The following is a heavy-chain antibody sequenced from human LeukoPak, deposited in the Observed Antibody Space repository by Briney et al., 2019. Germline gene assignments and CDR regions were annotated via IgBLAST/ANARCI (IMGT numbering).Heavy chain of an antibody. CDR1: GFTFSSYG. CDR2: ISYDGSNK. J-gene: IGHJ4*02. CDR3: ARHPLSGHSYFDY. Sequence: GGSLRLSCAASGFTFSSYGMHWVRQAPGKGLEWVAVISYDGSNKYYADSVKGRFTISRDNSKPTLYLQMNSLRAEDTAVYYCARHPLSGHSYFDYWGQGTLVTVSS. V-gene: IGHV3-30*03.